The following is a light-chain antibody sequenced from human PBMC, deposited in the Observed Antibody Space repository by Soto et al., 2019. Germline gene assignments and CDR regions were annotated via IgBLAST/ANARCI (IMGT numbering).Light chain of an antibody. V-gene: IGKV3-20*01. CDR1: QSVSNNY. Sequence: EIVLTQSPGTLSLSPGERATLSCRASQSVSNNYLAWYQQKPGQAPRLLIYAASSRAADIPDRFSGSGSGTDFTLTINRLEPGDFAVYYCQQYVSSPCTFGPGTKVDIK. CDR3: QQYVSSPCT. CDR2: AAS. J-gene: IGKJ3*01.